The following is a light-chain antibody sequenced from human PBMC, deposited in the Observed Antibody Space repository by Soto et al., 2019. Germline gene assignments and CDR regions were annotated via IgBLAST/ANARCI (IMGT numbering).Light chain of an antibody. Sequence: SYELTQPPSVSVAPGQTGRITCGGNTIGRKSVNWYQQKPGQAPVLVVYDDSDRPSGIPERFSGSNSGNTATLTISRVEAGDEADYYCQVWDSSSDHPNVFVTGIKLTVL. CDR1: TIGRKS. V-gene: IGLV3-21*02. CDR2: DDS. J-gene: IGLJ1*01. CDR3: QVWDSSSDHPNV.